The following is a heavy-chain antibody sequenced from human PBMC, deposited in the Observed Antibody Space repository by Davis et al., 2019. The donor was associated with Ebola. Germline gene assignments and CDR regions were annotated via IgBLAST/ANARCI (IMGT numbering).Heavy chain of an antibody. D-gene: IGHD5-24*01. V-gene: IGHV3-23*01. CDR2: LSGSGGSL. CDR1: GFTFSSHA. CDR3: AKVEMATSGY. J-gene: IGHJ4*02. Sequence: GGSLRLSCAASGFTFSSHAMGWVRQAPGQGLEWLSGLSGSGGSLYYADSVKGRFTISRDNSKNTLYLQMNSLRAEDTAVYYCAKVEMATSGYWGQGTLVTVSS.